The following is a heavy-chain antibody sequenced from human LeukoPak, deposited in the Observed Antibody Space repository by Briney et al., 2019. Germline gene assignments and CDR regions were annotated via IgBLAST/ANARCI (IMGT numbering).Heavy chain of an antibody. Sequence: GGSRRLSGAASGFTFTAYWMGWVRKAPGKGLEWVSSISSSSIYIYYAVSLKGRFTISRDNAKNSLYLQMNSLRAEDTAVYYCARGRDGYNLVDAFDIWGQGIMVTVSS. CDR3: ARGRDGYNLVDAFDI. J-gene: IGHJ3*02. CDR2: ISSSSIYI. CDR1: GFTFTAYW. V-gene: IGHV3-21*01. D-gene: IGHD5-24*01.